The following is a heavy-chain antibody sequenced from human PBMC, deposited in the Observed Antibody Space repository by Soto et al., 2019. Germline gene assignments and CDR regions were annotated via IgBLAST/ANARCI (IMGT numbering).Heavy chain of an antibody. CDR2: IIPIFGTA. J-gene: IGHJ4*02. Sequence: SVKVSCKASGGTFSSYAISWVRQAPGQGLEWMGGIIPIFGTANYAQKFQGRVTITADESTSTAYMELSSLRSEDTAVYYCARSGYSYGYHYFDYWGQGTLVTVS. D-gene: IGHD5-18*01. CDR3: ARSGYSYGYHYFDY. CDR1: GGTFSSYA. V-gene: IGHV1-69*13.